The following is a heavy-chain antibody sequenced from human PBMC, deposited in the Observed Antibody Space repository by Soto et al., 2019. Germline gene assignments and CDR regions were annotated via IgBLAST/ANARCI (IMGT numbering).Heavy chain of an antibody. CDR2: IYYGGST. D-gene: IGHD7-27*01. J-gene: IGHJ4*02. Sequence: QVHLQESGPGLVKPSETLSLTCTVSGDSISTDYWSWIRQSPGKGLEWIGFIYYGGSTNYNPSLKTRVTISVDTPQNQFSLKLSSVTAADPAVYYCANNWNWGSLVHWGQGTLVTVSS. CDR1: GDSISTDY. V-gene: IGHV4-59*08. CDR3: ANNWNWGSLVH.